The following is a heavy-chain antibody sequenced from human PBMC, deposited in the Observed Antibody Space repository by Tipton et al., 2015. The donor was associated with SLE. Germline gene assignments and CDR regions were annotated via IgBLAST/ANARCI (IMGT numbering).Heavy chain of an antibody. CDR1: GGSINSGDYF. Sequence: TLSLTCTVSGGSINSGDYFWSWIRQPPGKGLEWIGYIYYSGSTYYNPSLKSRVTISVDTSKNQFSLKLSSVTAADTAVYYCAREGSYGDYDHWGQGTLVTVSS. J-gene: IGHJ5*02. D-gene: IGHD4-17*01. CDR2: IYYSGST. CDR3: AREGSYGDYDH. V-gene: IGHV4-30-4*02.